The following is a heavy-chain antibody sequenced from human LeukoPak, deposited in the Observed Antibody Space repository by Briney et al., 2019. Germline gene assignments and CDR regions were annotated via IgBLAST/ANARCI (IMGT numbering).Heavy chain of an antibody. CDR3: ASDDGYRSFDY. V-gene: IGHV3-74*01. CDR2: INSDGSDT. J-gene: IGHJ4*02. D-gene: IGHD5-24*01. CDR1: GINFSIYW. Sequence: GGSLRLSCAASGINFSIYWMHWVRQAPGKGLVWVSRINSDGSDTSYADSVKGRFTISRDNAKNTLYLQINSLRAEYTAVYYCASDDGYRSFDYWGQGTLVTVSS.